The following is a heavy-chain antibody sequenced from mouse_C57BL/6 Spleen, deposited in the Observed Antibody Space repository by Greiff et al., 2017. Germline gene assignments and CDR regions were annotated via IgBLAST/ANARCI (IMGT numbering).Heavy chain of an antibody. J-gene: IGHJ4*01. CDR3: ASQSERGAMDY. CDR2: ISSGSSTI. CDR1: GFTFSDYG. Sequence: DVMLVESGGGLVKPGGSLKLSCAASGFTFSDYGMHWVRQAPEKGLEWVAYISSGSSTIYYADTVKGRFTISRDNAKNTLFLQMTSLRSEDTAMYYCASQSERGAMDYWGQGTSVTVSS. V-gene: IGHV5-17*01.